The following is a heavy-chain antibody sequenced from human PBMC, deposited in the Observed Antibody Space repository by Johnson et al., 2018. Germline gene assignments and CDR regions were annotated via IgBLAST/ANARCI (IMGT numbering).Heavy chain of an antibody. V-gene: IGHV3-23*04. CDR3: AKDRLVVVTAIPNDVFDI. CDR2: ISGSGGTT. CDR1: GFSFSSYA. J-gene: IGHJ3*02. D-gene: IGHD2-21*02. Sequence: VQLVESGGGLVQPGGSLRLSCVASGFSFSSYAMSWVRQAPGKGLEWVSGISGSGGTTYYIDSVKGRFTTSRDNSRNTLYLQMNSLRVDDTAVYYCAKDRLVVVTAIPNDVFDIWGQGTMVTVSS.